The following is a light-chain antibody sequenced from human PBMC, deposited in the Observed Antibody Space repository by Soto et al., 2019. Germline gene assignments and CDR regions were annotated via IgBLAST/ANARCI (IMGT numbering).Light chain of an antibody. V-gene: IGLV1-44*01. CDR1: SSKIGTNA. Sequence: QSVLTQPPSASGTPGQRVTISCSGGSSKIGTNAVNWYQQLQGTAPKLLIYNNNQRPSGVPDRFSGSKSGTPASLAISGLQSEDEADYYCAAWDDSLNGYVFGTGTKVTVL. J-gene: IGLJ1*01. CDR3: AAWDDSLNGYV. CDR2: NNN.